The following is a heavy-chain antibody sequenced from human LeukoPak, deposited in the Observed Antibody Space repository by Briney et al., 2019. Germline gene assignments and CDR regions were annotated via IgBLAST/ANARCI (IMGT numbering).Heavy chain of an antibody. CDR1: GFTFSSYS. D-gene: IGHD2-2*01. CDR3: ARDQRCSSTSCYPLSYYYGMDV. Sequence: KTGGSLRLSRAASGFTFSSYSMNWVRQAPGKGLEWVSSISSSSSYIYYADSVKGRFTISRDNAKNSLYLQMNSLRAEDTAVYYCARDQRCSSTSCYPLSYYYGMDVWGQGTTVTVSS. J-gene: IGHJ6*02. CDR2: ISSSSSYI. V-gene: IGHV3-21*01.